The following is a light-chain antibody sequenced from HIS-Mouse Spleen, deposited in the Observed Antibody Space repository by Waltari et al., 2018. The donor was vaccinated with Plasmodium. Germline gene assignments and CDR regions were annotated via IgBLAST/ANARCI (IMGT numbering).Light chain of an antibody. J-gene: IGLJ2*01. Sequence: SYVLTQPPSVSVAPGQTARITCGGGTIGRKSVQGYQQKPGQAPVLVVYDDSDRPSGIPERFSGSNSGNTATLTISRVEAGDEADYYCQVWDSSSDHVVFGGGTKLTVL. CDR2: DDS. V-gene: IGLV3-21*02. CDR1: TIGRKS. CDR3: QVWDSSSDHVV.